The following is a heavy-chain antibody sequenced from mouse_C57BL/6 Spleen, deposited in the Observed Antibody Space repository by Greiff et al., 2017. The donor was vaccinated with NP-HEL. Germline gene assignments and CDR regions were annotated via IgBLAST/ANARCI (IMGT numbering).Heavy chain of an antibody. J-gene: IGHJ4*01. CDR3: ARQGIYYDYDGYYAMDY. D-gene: IGHD2-4*01. V-gene: IGHV1-81*01. CDR2: IYPRSGNT. Sequence: VQLQESGAELARPGASVKLSCKASGYTFTSYGISWVKQRTGQGLEWIGEIYPRSGNTYYNEKFKGKATLTADKSSSTAYMELRSLTSEDSAVYFCARQGIYYDYDGYYAMDYWGQGTSVTVSS. CDR1: GYTFTSYG.